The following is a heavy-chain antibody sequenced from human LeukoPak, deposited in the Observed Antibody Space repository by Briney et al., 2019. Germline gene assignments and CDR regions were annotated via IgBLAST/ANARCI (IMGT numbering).Heavy chain of an antibody. V-gene: IGHV3-30*04. CDR3: ARDLTTVTTNY. CDR2: ISYDGSNK. J-gene: IGHJ4*02. CDR1: GFTFSSYA. Sequence: GGSLRLSCAASGFTFSSYAMHWVRQAPGKGLEWVAVISYDGSNKYYADSVKGRFTISRDNSKNTLYLQMNSLRAEDTAVYYCARDLTTVTTNYWGQGTLVTVSS. D-gene: IGHD4-11*01.